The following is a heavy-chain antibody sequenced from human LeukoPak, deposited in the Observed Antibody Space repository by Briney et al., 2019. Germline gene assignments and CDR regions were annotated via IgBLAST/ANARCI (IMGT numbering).Heavy chain of an antibody. CDR2: FDPEDGET. CDR3: ARPSTPYYYDTSGPPDY. Sequence: ASVKVSCKASGYTFTGYYMHWVRQAPGKGLEWMGGFDPEDGETIYAQKFQGRVTMTTDTSTSTAYMELRTLRSDDSAVYYCARPSTPYYYDTSGPPDYWGQGTLVTVSS. CDR1: GYTFTGYY. D-gene: IGHD3-22*01. V-gene: IGHV1-24*01. J-gene: IGHJ4*02.